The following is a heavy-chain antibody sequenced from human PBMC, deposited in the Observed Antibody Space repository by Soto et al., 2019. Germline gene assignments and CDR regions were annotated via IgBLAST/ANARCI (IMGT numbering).Heavy chain of an antibody. CDR2: IGRTSGYI. CDR1: GFTFSSYT. D-gene: IGHD3-9*01. V-gene: IGHV3-21*06. CDR3: ARDGYYDILTGYLNY. J-gene: IGHJ4*02. Sequence: GGSLRLSCAASGFTFSSYTMNWVRQAPGKGLEWVSFIGRTSGYIYYADSVKGRFTISRDNAKNSLYLQMNSLRAEDTAVYYCARDGYYDILTGYLNYWGQGTLVTVSS.